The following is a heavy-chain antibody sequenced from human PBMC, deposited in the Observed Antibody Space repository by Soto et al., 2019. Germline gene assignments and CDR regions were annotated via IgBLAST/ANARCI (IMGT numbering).Heavy chain of an antibody. CDR3: ARAAIFGVASQYYYFYYGLDV. CDR1: GVAFNSYG. V-gene: IGHV3-33*01. J-gene: IGHJ6*02. CDR2: IWYVGSEK. Sequence: QVQLVESGGGVVQPGRSLRLSCAASGVAFNSYGMHWVRQAPGKGLEWVAVIWYVGSEKYYADSVKGRFTISRDNSRSTLYLEINSLRAADAAVYYCARAAIFGVASQYYYFYYGLDVWGQGTTVTVSS. D-gene: IGHD3-3*01.